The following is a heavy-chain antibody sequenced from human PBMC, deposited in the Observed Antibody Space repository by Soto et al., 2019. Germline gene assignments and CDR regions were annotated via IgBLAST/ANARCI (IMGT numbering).Heavy chain of an antibody. V-gene: IGHV3-74*01. CDR1: GFTCSTYW. CDR3: ATGATWCYDWGDP. J-gene: IGHJ5*02. CDR2: INSAGSRR. D-gene: IGHD2-15*01. Sequence: EVQLVESGGGLGQPGGSLRLSCAASGFTCSTYWMHWVRQAPGKGLVWVSRINSAGSRRNYAESVKGRFTSFSDNAKNTAYRQLSSLTAEDRAVYCCATGATWCYDWGDPCCKGWQVTVCS.